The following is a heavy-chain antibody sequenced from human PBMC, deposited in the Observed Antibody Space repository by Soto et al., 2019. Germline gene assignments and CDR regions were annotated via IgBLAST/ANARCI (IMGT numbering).Heavy chain of an antibody. Sequence: ASVKVSCKTSGYTFSTYSITWVRQAPGQGLEWMGWINVYNGNTNSTQKLQGRVTMTTDTSTSTAYMELRSLRSDDTAVYYCAHSWYCSGGSCYYTDYFDYWGQGTLVTVSS. CDR3: AHSWYCSGGSCYYTDYFDY. CDR2: INVYNGNT. J-gene: IGHJ4*02. CDR1: GYTFSTYS. D-gene: IGHD2-15*01. V-gene: IGHV1-18*01.